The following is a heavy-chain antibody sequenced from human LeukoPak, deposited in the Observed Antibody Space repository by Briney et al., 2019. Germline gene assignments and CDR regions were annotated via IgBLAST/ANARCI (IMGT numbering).Heavy chain of an antibody. CDR1: GFSFNDYG. CDR2: IRYDGNNK. D-gene: IGHD4-17*01. CDR3: ANPPTVTKIRFDS. V-gene: IGHV3-30*02. J-gene: IGHJ5*01. Sequence: GGSLRLSCAASGFSFNDYGMHWVRQAPGKGLEWVAFIRYDGNNKYYADSVKGRFTISRDNSKNTLYLQMNSLRAEDTAVYYCANPPTVTKIRFDSWGQGTLVTVSS.